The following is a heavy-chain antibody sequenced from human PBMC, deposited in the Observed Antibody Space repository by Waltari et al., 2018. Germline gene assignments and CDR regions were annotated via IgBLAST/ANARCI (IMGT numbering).Heavy chain of an antibody. CDR3: ARDYCDRTYCHGMDV. D-gene: IGHD3-22*01. CDR2: ISYNERNI. Sequence: QVQLVESGGGVVQPGRSLRLSRAASECTFSSYAMPWVRQAPGKGLEWVAVISYNERNIYYVDSVKGRFTISRDNSKKMLYLQMNSLRAEDTAVYYCARDYCDRTYCHGMDVWGQGTTVTVSS. J-gene: IGHJ6*02. V-gene: IGHV3-30*04. CDR1: ECTFSSYA.